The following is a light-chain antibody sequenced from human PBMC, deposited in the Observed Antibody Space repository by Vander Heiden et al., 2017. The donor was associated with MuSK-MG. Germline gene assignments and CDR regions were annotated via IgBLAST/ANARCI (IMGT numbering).Light chain of an antibody. CDR3: QQYYSISIT. V-gene: IGKV4-1*01. Sequence: DIVMTQSPDSLAVSLGERATINCKSSQSVLYSSNNKNYLAWYQQKPGQPPKLLIDWASTRESGVPDLFSGSGSGTYFTLTISSLQAEYVAVYYCQQYYSISITFGQGTRLEIK. CDR1: QSVLYSSNNKNY. CDR2: WAS. J-gene: IGKJ5*01.